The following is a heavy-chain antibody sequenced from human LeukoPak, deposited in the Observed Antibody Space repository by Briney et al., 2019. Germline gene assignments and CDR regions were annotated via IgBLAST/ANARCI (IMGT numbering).Heavy chain of an antibody. V-gene: IGHV3-74*01. D-gene: IGHD1-1*01. Sequence: PGGSLRLSCAASGFTFSSYWMQWVRQAPGKGLVWVSRIDSAGSSTGYADSVKGRFTTSRDNAKNTLYLQVNSLRAEDTAVYYCARYGKHLDEGYWGQGTLVTVSS. CDR2: IDSAGSST. CDR1: GFTFSSYW. CDR3: ARYGKHLDEGY. J-gene: IGHJ4*02.